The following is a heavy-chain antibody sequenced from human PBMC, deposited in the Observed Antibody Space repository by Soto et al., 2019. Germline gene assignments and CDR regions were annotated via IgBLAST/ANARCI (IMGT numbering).Heavy chain of an antibody. J-gene: IGHJ4*02. V-gene: IGHV1-18*01. D-gene: IGHD6-13*01. CDR1: GYTFTSYG. CDR3: ARETSIAAADY. Sequence: QVQLVQSGAEVKKPGASVKVSCKASGYTFTSYGISWVRQAPGQGLEWMGWISAYSGNTNYAQKLQGRVTMTTDPSTSTAYMELRSRRSDDTAVYYCARETSIAAADYWGQGTLVTVSS. CDR2: ISAYSGNT.